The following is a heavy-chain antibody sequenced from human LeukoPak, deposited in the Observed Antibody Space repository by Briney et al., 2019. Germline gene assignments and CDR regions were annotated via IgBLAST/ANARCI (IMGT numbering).Heavy chain of an antibody. V-gene: IGHV1-2*02. CDR2: INPNSGGT. Sequence: ASVKVSCKASGYTFTGYYMHWVRQAPGQGLEWMGWINPNSGGTNYAQKFQGRVTMTRDTSISTAYMELSRLRSDDTAVYYCARGYDIVVVVAADNNWFDPWGQGTLVTVSS. J-gene: IGHJ5*02. CDR1: GYTFTGYY. D-gene: IGHD2-15*01. CDR3: ARGYDIVVVVAADNNWFDP.